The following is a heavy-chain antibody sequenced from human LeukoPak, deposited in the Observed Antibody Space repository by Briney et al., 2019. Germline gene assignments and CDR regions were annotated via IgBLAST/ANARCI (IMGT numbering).Heavy chain of an antibody. CDR3: ARRLGGSYSAFDI. V-gene: IGHV3-7*03. CDR2: IKQDGSEK. J-gene: IGHJ3*02. CDR1: GFTFSEYW. Sequence: QSGGSLRLSCAASGFTFSEYWMSWVRQAPGKGLEWVATIKQDGSEKYYVDSVKGRFTISRDNAKNSLYLQMNSLRAEDTAVYYCARRLGGSYSAFDIWGQGTMVTVSS. D-gene: IGHD1-26*01.